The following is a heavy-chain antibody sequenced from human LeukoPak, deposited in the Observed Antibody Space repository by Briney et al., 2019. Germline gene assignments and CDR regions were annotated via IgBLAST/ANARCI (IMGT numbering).Heavy chain of an antibody. Sequence: GGSLRLSCAASGFTFSSYGMHWVRQAPGKGLEWVAVISYDGSNKYYADSVKGRFTISRDNSKNTLYLQMNSLRAEDTAVYYCAKDHLVGWKLEGGAFDYWGQGTLVTVSS. D-gene: IGHD1-26*01. CDR2: ISYDGSNK. CDR1: GFTFSSYG. CDR3: AKDHLVGWKLEGGAFDY. J-gene: IGHJ4*02. V-gene: IGHV3-30*18.